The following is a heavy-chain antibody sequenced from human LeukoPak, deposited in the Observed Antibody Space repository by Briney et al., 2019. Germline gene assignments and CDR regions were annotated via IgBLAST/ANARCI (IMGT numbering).Heavy chain of an antibody. CDR2: IYWDDDK. D-gene: IGHD2-2*01. V-gene: IGHV2-5*02. CDR3: AHGEGYQLPGYYYYYYMDV. Sequence: SGPTLVNPTQTLTLTCTFSGFSLSTSGVGVGWIRQPPGKALEWLALIYWDDDKRYSPSLKSRLTITKDTSKNQVVLTMTNMDPVDTATYYCAHGEGYQLPGYYYYYYMDVWGKGTTVTVSS. CDR1: GFSLSTSGVG. J-gene: IGHJ6*03.